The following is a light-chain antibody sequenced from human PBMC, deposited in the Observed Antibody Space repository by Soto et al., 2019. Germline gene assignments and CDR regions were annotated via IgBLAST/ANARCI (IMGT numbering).Light chain of an antibody. CDR3: QQLNAYPLT. Sequence: DIQLTQSPSFLSASVGDRVTITCRASQGISSYLAWIQQKPGRAPNLLIYGASTLQSGVPSRFSGSGSGTDFTLTISNLQPEDFATYYCQQLNAYPLTFGQGTGLEIK. CDR2: GAS. J-gene: IGKJ5*01. V-gene: IGKV1-9*01. CDR1: QGISSY.